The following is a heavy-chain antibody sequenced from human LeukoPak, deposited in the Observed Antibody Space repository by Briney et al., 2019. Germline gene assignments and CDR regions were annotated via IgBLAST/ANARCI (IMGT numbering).Heavy chain of an antibody. CDR1: GFTVSANY. J-gene: IGHJ2*01. Sequence: GGSLRLSCAASGFTVSANYMNWVRQAPGKGLEWVSILYSGSSTYYADSVEGRFTISRDSSKNTLFLQMNDLRAEDTAVYYCARVGDHFHWYLDLWGRRTLVTVSS. CDR2: LYSGSST. CDR3: ARVGDHFHWYLDL. V-gene: IGHV3-53*01. D-gene: IGHD3-3*02.